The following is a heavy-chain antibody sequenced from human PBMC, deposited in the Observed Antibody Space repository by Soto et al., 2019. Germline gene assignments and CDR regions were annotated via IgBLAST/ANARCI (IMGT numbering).Heavy chain of an antibody. J-gene: IGHJ6*02. V-gene: IGHV1-69*06. CDR1: GGTFSSYA. CDR2: IIPIFGTA. Sequence: QVQLVQSGAEVKKPGSSVKVSCKASGGTFSSYAISWVRQAPGQGLEWMGGIIPIFGTANYAQKFQGRVTSTADKSTSTADMELSSLRSEDTGVYYCASYWNTLVHFYYYGMDVWGQGTTVTVSS. CDR3: ASYWNTLVHFYYYGMDV. D-gene: IGHD6-6*01.